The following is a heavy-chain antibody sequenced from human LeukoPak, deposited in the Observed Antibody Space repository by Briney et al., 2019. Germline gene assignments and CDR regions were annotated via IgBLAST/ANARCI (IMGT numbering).Heavy chain of an antibody. D-gene: IGHD6-19*01. V-gene: IGHV3-66*01. CDR3: ARDGLGGIAVAGICDY. CDR1: GFTVSSNY. CDR2: IYSGGST. J-gene: IGHJ4*02. Sequence: GGSLRLSCAASGFTVSSNYMSWVRQAPGKGLEWVSVIYSGGSTYYADSVKGRFTISRDNSKNTLYLQMNSLRAEDTAVYYCARDGLGGIAVAGICDYWGQGTLVTVSS.